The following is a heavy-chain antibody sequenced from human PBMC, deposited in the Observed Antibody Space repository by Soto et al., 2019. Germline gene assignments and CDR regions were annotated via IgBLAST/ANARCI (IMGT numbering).Heavy chain of an antibody. CDR2: ISAYNGNT. Sequence: GASVKVSCKASGYTFTSYGISWVRQAPGQGLEWMGWISAYNGNTNYAQKLQGRVTMTTDTSTSTAYMELRSLRSDDTAVYYCARDQTIAVAGSRWLDPWGQGTLVTVSS. D-gene: IGHD6-19*01. J-gene: IGHJ5*02. CDR1: GYTFTSYG. CDR3: ARDQTIAVAGSRWLDP. V-gene: IGHV1-18*01.